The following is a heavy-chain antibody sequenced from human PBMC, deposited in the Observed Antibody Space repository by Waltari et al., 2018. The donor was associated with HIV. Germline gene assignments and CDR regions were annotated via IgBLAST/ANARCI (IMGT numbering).Heavy chain of an antibody. CDR3: AREFYYDSTGYNSGFDY. J-gene: IGHJ4*02. CDR1: GFRFSTSV. D-gene: IGHD3-22*01. CDR2: ISYDGSHK. Sequence: QVHLVESGGGVVQPGRSLRLSCAASGFRFSTSVLHCVRQAPGKGLEWVADISYDGSHKYHADSVKGRFTISRDNSRNTLYLQMNSLRPEDTAVYFCAREFYYDSTGYNSGFDYWGQGTLVTVSS. V-gene: IGHV3-30*01.